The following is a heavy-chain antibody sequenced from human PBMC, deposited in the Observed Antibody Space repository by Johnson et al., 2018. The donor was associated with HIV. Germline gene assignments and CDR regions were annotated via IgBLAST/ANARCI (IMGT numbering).Heavy chain of an antibody. J-gene: IGHJ3*02. CDR1: AFTFSSYA. CDR2: ISYDASNK. CDR3: ARVRGGTGHGAFDI. Sequence: QVQLVESGGGVVQPGRSLRLSCAASAFTFSSYAMHWVRQAPGKGLEWVAVISYDASNKYYADSVKGRFTISSDNSKNTLYLQMNSLRTEDTAGYYCARVRGGTGHGAFDIWGQGTMVTVSS. V-gene: IGHV3-30*04.